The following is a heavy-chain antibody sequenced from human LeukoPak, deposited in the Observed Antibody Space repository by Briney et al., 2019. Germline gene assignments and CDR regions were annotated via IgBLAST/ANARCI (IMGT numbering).Heavy chain of an antibody. D-gene: IGHD6-19*01. CDR3: ARDGPVAGTRAGYYYYYMDV. J-gene: IGHJ6*03. V-gene: IGHV3-30*01. CDR2: ISYDGSNK. CDR1: GFTFSNYA. Sequence: GRSLRLSCAASGFTFSNYAMHWVRQAPGKGLEWVAVISYDGSNKYYADSVKGRFTISRDNSKNTLYLQMNSLRAEDTAVYYCARDGPVAGTRAGYYYYYMDVWGKGTTVTVSS.